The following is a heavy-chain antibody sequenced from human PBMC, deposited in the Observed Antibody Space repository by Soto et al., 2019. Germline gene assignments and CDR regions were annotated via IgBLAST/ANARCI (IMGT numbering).Heavy chain of an antibody. Sequence: GAPVKISCTTSGYSFSIYAIHWVRQATGQRREWMGWINAGNGNTKYSQKFQGRVTITRDTCASTAYMELSSLRSEDTAVYYCARDTAPSDLWGQGTTVTVSS. CDR2: INAGNGNT. J-gene: IGHJ6*02. V-gene: IGHV1-3*01. CDR3: ARDTAPSDL. D-gene: IGHD4-17*01. CDR1: GYSFSIYA.